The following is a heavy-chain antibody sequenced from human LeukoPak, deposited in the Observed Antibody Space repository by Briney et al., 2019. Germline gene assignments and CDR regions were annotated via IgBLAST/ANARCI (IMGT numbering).Heavy chain of an antibody. CDR1: GFSFSSYS. CDR3: VRDDRDYFMIFADAGDY. Sequence: GGSLRLSCAASGFSFSSYSMNWVRQPPGKGLEWVSSISSSSTYIYYSDSVKGRFTISRENTKNSLYLQMNSLRADDTAVYYCVRDDRDYFMIFADAGDYWGQGTLVTVSS. CDR2: ISSSSTYI. V-gene: IGHV3-21*03. D-gene: IGHD3-9*01. J-gene: IGHJ4*02.